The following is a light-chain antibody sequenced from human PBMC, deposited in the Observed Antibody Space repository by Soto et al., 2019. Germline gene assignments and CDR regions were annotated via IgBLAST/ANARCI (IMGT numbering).Light chain of an antibody. V-gene: IGLV2-11*01. CDR1: SSDVGGYNF. CDR3: CSYAGSYTLGV. Sequence: QSALTQPRSVSGSPGQSVTISCTGTSSDVGGYNFVSWYQQYPGKAPKLIIYDVSKRPSGVPDRFSGSKSGNTASLTISGLQVEDEADFYCCSYAGSYTLGVFGGGTKLTVL. CDR2: DVS. J-gene: IGLJ3*02.